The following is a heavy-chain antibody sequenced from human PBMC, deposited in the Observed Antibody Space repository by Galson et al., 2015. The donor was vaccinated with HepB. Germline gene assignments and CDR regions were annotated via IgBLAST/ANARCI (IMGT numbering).Heavy chain of an antibody. CDR3: ARDRWSYSSSWLYYYYGMDV. V-gene: IGHV3-30-3*01. CDR1: GFTFSSYV. Sequence: SLRLSCAASGFTFSSYVMHWVRQAPGKGLEWVAVISYDGSNKYYADSVKGRFTISRDNSKNTLYLQMNSLRAEDTAVYYCARDRWSYSSSWLYYYYGMDVWGQGTTVTVSS. D-gene: IGHD6-13*01. J-gene: IGHJ6*02. CDR2: ISYDGSNK.